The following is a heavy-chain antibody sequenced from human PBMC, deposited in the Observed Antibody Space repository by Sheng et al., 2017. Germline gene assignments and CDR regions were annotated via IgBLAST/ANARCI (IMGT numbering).Heavy chain of an antibody. Sequence: QVQLVQSGAEVKKPGSSVKVSCKASGGTFSSYAISWVRQAPGQGLEWMGGIIPILGIANYAQKFQGRVTITADKSTSTAYMELSSLRSEDTAVYYCARIIRSSGFPYYFDYWGQGTLVTVSS. D-gene: IGHD3-22*01. J-gene: IGHJ4*02. CDR2: IIPILGIA. CDR3: ARIIRSSGFPYYFDY. CDR1: GGTFSSYA. V-gene: IGHV1-69*04.